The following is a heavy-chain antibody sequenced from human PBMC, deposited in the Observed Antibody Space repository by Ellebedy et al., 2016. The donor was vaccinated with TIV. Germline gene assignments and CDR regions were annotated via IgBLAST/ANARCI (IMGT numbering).Heavy chain of an antibody. CDR3: ARGSAEGRAFDY. V-gene: IGHV1-46*01. CDR2: INPSGGRT. Sequence: AASVKVSCKASGNTFTTYYMHWVRQAPGQGLEWMGGINPSGGRTVYAQKFQGRVIKSRDTSTSTVYMELSSLTSEDTAMYYCARGSAEGRAFDYWGQGTLVTVSS. CDR1: GNTFTTYY. D-gene: IGHD3-10*01. J-gene: IGHJ4*02.